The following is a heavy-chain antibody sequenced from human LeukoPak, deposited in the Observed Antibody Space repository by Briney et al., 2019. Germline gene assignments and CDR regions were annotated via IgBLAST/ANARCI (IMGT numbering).Heavy chain of an antibody. J-gene: IGHJ6*02. CDR3: ARDGYYDFWSGLYYYYYGMDV. D-gene: IGHD3-3*01. CDR1: GFTFSSYW. V-gene: IGHV3-7*01. CDR2: INDNVNVN. Sequence: GGSLRLSCAASGFTFSSYWINWARLAPGLGLELVACINDNVNVNYHVDSVKGRFTISRDNAKNSLYLQMNSLRAEDTAVYYCARDGYYDFWSGLYYYYYGMDVWGQGTTVTVSS.